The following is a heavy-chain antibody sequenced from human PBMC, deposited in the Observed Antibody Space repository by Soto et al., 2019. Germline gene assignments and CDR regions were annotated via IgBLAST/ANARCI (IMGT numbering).Heavy chain of an antibody. D-gene: IGHD3-3*01. CDR3: ARRRSITIFGVVRYYMDV. CDR2: IYYSGST. J-gene: IGHJ6*03. V-gene: IGHV4-59*08. Sequence: KPSETLSLTCTVSGGSISSYYWSWIRQPPGKGLEWIGYIYYSGSTNYNPSLKSRVTISVDTSKNQFSLKLSSVTAADTAVYYCARRRSITIFGVVRYYMDVWGKGTTVTVSS. CDR1: GGSISSYY.